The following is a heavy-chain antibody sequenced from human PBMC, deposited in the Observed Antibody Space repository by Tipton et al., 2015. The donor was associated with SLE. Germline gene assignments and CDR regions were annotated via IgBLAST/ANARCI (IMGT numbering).Heavy chain of an antibody. CDR3: ARERNRDFDY. J-gene: IGHJ4*02. D-gene: IGHD1/OR15-1a*01. CDR2: ISSSGYAI. V-gene: IGHV3-48*03. CDR1: GFTFSSYE. Sequence: SLRLSCAASGFTFSSYEMNWVRQAPGKGLESVAYISSSGYAIYYADSVKGRFTISRDNAKNSLYLQMDSLRVEDTALYYCARERNRDFDYWGQGTLVTVSS.